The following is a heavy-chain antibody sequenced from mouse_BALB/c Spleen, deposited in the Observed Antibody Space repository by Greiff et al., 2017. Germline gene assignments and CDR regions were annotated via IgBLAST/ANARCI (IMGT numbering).Heavy chain of an antibody. D-gene: IGHD2-1*01. Sequence: EVHLVESGGGLVKPGGSLKLSCAASGFTFSSYTMPWVRQTPEKRLEWVATISSGGSYTDYPDSVKGRFTISRDNAKNTLYLQMSSLKSEDTAMYYCTRYGDYGNYLAWFAYWGQGTLVTVSA. CDR1: GFTFSSYT. CDR3: TRYGDYGNYLAWFAY. CDR2: ISSGGSYT. V-gene: IGHV5-6-4*01. J-gene: IGHJ3*01.